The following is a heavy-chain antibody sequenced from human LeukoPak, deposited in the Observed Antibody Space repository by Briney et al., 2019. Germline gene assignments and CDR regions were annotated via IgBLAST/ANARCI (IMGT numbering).Heavy chain of an antibody. CDR2: IYPGDFDT. D-gene: IGHD2-15*01. J-gene: IGHJ4*02. V-gene: IGHV5-51*01. CDR1: GYSFSSYW. CDR3: ARSQSSVAYLDY. Sequence: GESLKISCKGSGYSFSSYWIGWVRQMPGKGLEWMGLIYPGDFDTRYSPSFQGQVTISADKSISTAFLQWSSLTASDTAMYYCARSQSSVAYLDYWGQGTLVTVSS.